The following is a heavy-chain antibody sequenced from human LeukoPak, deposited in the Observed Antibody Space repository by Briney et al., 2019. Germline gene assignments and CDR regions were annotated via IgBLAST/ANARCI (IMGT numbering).Heavy chain of an antibody. V-gene: IGHV4-59*08. CDR1: GGSIRGYY. D-gene: IGHD3-16*01. CDR3: AVGATHYYMDV. J-gene: IGHJ6*03. Sequence: PSGTLSLTCTVSGGSIRGYYWSWVRQPPGRGLDGIAYIYYSGSTNYNPSLNSRVTISLDTSKNQFSLRLSSVTAADTAVYYCAVGATHYYMDVWGKGTTVTVSS. CDR2: IYYSGST.